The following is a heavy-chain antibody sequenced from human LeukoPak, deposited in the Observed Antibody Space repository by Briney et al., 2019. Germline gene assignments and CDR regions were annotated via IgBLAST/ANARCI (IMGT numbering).Heavy chain of an antibody. V-gene: IGHV4-38-2*02. J-gene: IGHJ4*02. D-gene: IGHD2-8*01. CDR1: GYSISSGYY. CDR3: ARGDCTNGVCYTGDY. CDR2: IYHSGST. Sequence: PSETLSLTCTVSGYSISSGYYWGWIRQPPGKGLEWIGSIYHSGSTYYNPSLKSRVTISVDTSKNQFSLKLSSVTAADTAVYYCARGDCTNGVCYTGDYWGQGTLVTISS.